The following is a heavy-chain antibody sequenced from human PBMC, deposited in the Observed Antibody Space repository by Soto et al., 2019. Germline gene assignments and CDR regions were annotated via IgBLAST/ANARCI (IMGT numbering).Heavy chain of an antibody. D-gene: IGHD3-10*01. V-gene: IGHV3-15*07. CDR1: GVTVSNAW. CDR3: TSYISVSYFFEY. Sequence: GGSLRLSCAASGVTVSNAWLNWVRQAPGKELEWVGRFKSKVDVGTTYYAAPVEGGFTMSGDNSKNMLFLQMSGFKIVVTVLYYCTSYISVSYFFEYWGQGTLVTVSS. J-gene: IGHJ4*02. CDR2: FKSKVDVGTT.